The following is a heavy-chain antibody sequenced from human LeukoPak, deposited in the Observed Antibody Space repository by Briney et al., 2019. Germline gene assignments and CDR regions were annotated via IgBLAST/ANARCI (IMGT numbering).Heavy chain of an antibody. CDR3: ARDRYDILTGYPKVYGMDV. Sequence: GRSLRLSCAASGFTFSSHAMHWVRQAPGKGLEWVAVISYDGSNKNYADSVKGRFTISRDNSKNTLYLQMNSPRAEDTAVYYCARDRYDILTGYPKVYGMDVWGPGTTVTVSS. CDR2: ISYDGSNK. D-gene: IGHD3-9*01. V-gene: IGHV3-30-3*01. J-gene: IGHJ6*02. CDR1: GFTFSSHA.